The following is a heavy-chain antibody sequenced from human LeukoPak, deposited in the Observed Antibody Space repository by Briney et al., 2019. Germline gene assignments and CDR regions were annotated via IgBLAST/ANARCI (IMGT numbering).Heavy chain of an antibody. D-gene: IGHD3-22*01. Sequence: GGSLRLSCAASGFTFDDYAMHWVRQAPGKGPEWVSGISWNSGSIGYADSVKGRFTISRDNAKNSLYLQMNSLRAEDTALYYCAKDIRYYYDSSGYLDYWGQGTLVTVSS. CDR1: GFTFDDYA. CDR2: ISWNSGSI. V-gene: IGHV3-9*01. CDR3: AKDIRYYYDSSGYLDY. J-gene: IGHJ4*02.